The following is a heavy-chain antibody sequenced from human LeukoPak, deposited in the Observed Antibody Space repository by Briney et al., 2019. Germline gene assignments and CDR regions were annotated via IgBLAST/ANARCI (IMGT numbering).Heavy chain of an antibody. D-gene: IGHD2/OR15-2a*01. V-gene: IGHV1-2*02. Sequence: ASVTVSCTASVYAFTVRYMHWVRQVPGQGLEWMGFIKPDSGFTNYAEKFQDRVTMSRDTSITTVYMELSSLGSGDTALYYCSTEDKYCKTTTCDDYWGQGTLVTVSS. CDR1: VYAFTVRY. J-gene: IGHJ4*02. CDR2: IKPDSGFT. CDR3: STEDKYCKTTTCDDY.